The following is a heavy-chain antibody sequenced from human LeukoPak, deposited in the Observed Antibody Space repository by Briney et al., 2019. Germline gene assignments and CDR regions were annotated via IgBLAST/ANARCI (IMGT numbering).Heavy chain of an antibody. J-gene: IGHJ4*02. D-gene: IGHD3-10*01. CDR3: VKTVYGTMVRGVITSPFDY. CDR1: GFTFSSYA. V-gene: IGHV3-64D*06. Sequence: PGGSLRLSCSASGFTFSSYAMHWVRQAPGKRLEYVSAISSNGGSTYYADSVKGRFTISRDNSKNTLYLQMSSLRAEATAVYYCVKTVYGTMVRGVITSPFDYWGQGTLVTVSS. CDR2: ISSNGGST.